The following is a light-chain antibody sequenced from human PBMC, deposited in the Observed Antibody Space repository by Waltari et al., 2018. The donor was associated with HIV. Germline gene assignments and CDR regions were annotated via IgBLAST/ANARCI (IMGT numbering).Light chain of an antibody. CDR1: PPALTVYHF. Sequence: QSALTQPASMSGSPGQSIPLSCTGPPPALTVYHFFSWYQQHPGEAPKLIIYADSSRPPGVSSRFSGSKSGNTASLFISGLQAEDEAHYYCSSYTTTTSVTFGEGTQVTVL. CDR3: SSYTTTTSVT. CDR2: ADS. J-gene: IGLJ2*01. V-gene: IGLV2-14*03.